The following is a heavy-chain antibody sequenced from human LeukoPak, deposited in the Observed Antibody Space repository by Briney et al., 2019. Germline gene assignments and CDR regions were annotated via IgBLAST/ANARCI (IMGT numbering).Heavy chain of an antibody. CDR2: ISTYNGNT. D-gene: IGHD3-22*01. V-gene: IGHV1-18*01. CDR3: ARDLGDYYDSDGYYSARHFTY. J-gene: IGHJ4*02. CDR1: GYTFTSYG. Sequence: ASVKVSCKASGYTFTSYGISWVRQAPGQGLEWMGWISTYNGNTNYAQNLQGRVTMTTDTSTSTAYMELRSLRSDDTAVYYCARDLGDYYDSDGYYSARHFTYWGQGTLVTVSS.